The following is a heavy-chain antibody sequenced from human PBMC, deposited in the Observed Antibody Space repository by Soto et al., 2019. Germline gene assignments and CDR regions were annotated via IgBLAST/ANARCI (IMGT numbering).Heavy chain of an antibody. Sequence: QVQLQESGPGLVKPSQTLSLTCTVSGGSISSGDYYWSWIRQPPGKGLEWIGYIYHSGSTYYNPSLKSRVTISLDTSKNQFSLKLSSVTAADTAVYYCARERPDGARLDPWGHGTLVTVSS. V-gene: IGHV4-30-4*01. CDR1: GGSISSGDYY. D-gene: IGHD6-6*01. CDR3: ARERPDGARLDP. J-gene: IGHJ5*02. CDR2: IYHSGST.